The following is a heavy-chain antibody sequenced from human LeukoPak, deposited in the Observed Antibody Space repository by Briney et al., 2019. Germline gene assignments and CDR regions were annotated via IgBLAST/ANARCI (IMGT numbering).Heavy chain of an antibody. D-gene: IGHD4-17*01. CDR3: ARAPIYGDYVEIDY. J-gene: IGHJ4*02. CDR2: IYHSGST. V-gene: IGHV4-39*07. CDR1: GGSISSSSYY. Sequence: SETLSLTCTVSGGSISSSSYYWAWIRQPPGKGLEWIGEIYHSGSTNYNPSLESRVTISVDKSKNQFSLKLSSVTAADTAVYYCARAPIYGDYVEIDYWGQGTLVTVSS.